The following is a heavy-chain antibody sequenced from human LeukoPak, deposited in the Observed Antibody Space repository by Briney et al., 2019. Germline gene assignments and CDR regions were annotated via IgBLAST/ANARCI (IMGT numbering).Heavy chain of an antibody. CDR1: GFIFTNYF. Sequence: PGGSLRLSCAASGFIFTNYFMNWVRQAPGKGLEWVSYISSGSDSIYYADSVKGRFTISRDNAKNSLYLQMNSLRAEDTAVYYCARGPYSRGAYQFDYLGQGTLLTVAS. J-gene: IGHJ4*02. CDR2: ISSGSDSI. D-gene: IGHD6-19*01. CDR3: ARGPYSRGAYQFDY. V-gene: IGHV3-48*01.